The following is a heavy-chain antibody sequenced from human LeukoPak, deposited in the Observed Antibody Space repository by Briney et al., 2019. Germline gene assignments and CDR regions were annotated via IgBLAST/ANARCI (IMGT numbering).Heavy chain of an antibody. J-gene: IGHJ3*02. Sequence: GGSLRLSCAASGFTFSQYDMTWVRQAPGKGLEWVPGIITSGRNTYYADSVKGRFTISRDNSENTLYLQMNSLRAEDTALYYCAKTLRRSFDIWGQGTMVTVSS. V-gene: IGHV3-23*05. CDR1: GFTFSQYD. CDR3: AKTLRRSFDI. CDR2: IITSGRNT.